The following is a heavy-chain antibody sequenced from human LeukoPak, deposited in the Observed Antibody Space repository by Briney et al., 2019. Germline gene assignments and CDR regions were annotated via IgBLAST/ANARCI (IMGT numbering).Heavy chain of an antibody. CDR3: ARTISGRVYYYGMDV. J-gene: IGHJ6*02. CDR2: IFPSDSDT. CDR1: GYSFTSYW. V-gene: IGHV5-51*01. D-gene: IGHD2-15*01. Sequence: GESLKISCQGSGYSFTSYWIAWVRQMPGKGLEWMGVIFPSDSDTRYSSSFQGQVTISADKSINTAYLQWNSLKASDTAMYYCARTISGRVYYYGMDVWGQGTTVTVSS.